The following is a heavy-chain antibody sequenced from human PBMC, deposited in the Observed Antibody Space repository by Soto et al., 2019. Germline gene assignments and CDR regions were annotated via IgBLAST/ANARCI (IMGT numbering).Heavy chain of an antibody. Sequence: GGSLRLSCAASGFTFSSYGMHWVRQAPGKGLEWVAVIWYDGSNKYYADSVKGRFTISRDNSKNTLYLQMNSLRAEDTAVYYCARDPPVSGCSSTSCYYFDYWGQGTLVTVSS. V-gene: IGHV3-33*01. CDR1: GFTFSSYG. CDR2: IWYDGSNK. J-gene: IGHJ4*02. D-gene: IGHD2-2*01. CDR3: ARDPPVSGCSSTSCYYFDY.